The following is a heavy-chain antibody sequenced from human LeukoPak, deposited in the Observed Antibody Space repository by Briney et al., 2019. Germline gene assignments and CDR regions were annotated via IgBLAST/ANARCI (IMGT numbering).Heavy chain of an antibody. CDR3: ARGTWYSSSWYGWYFDL. CDR1: GFTFSSYA. V-gene: IGHV3-30*04. D-gene: IGHD6-13*01. J-gene: IGHJ2*01. CDR2: ISHDGSNK. Sequence: GGSLRLSCAASGFTFSSYAMHWVRQAPGKGLEWVAVISHDGSNKYYADSVKGRFTISRDNSKNTLYLQMNSLRAEDTAVYYCARGTWYSSSWYGWYFDLWGRGTLVTVSS.